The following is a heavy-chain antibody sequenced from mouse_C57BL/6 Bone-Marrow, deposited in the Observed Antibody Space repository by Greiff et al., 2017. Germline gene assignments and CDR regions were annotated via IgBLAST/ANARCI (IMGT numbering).Heavy chain of an antibody. CDR1: GFSLTSYG. Sequence: VQLMESGPGLVQPSQSLSITCTVSGFSLTSYGVHWVRQSPGKGLEWLGVIWSGGSTDYNAAFISRLSISKDNSKSQVFFKRNSLQADDTDKSYGARKDTAVVAPYYAMDYWGQGTSVTVSS. D-gene: IGHD1-1*01. CDR3: ARKDTAVVAPYYAMDY. J-gene: IGHJ4*01. V-gene: IGHV2-2*01. CDR2: IWSGGST.